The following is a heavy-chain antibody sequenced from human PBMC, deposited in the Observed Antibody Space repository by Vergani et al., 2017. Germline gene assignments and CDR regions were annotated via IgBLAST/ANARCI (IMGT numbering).Heavy chain of an antibody. CDR1: GFTFSSYS. Sequence: EVQLVESGGGLVKPGGSLRLSCAASGFTFSSYSMNWVRQAPGKGLEWVSSISSSSSYIYYADSVKGRFTISRDNAKNSLYLQMNSLRAEDTAVYYCARGVLNGHTEFNWFDPWGQGTLVTVSS. J-gene: IGHJ5*02. V-gene: IGHV3-21*01. D-gene: IGHD3-10*01. CDR3: ARGVLNGHTEFNWFDP. CDR2: ISSSSSYI.